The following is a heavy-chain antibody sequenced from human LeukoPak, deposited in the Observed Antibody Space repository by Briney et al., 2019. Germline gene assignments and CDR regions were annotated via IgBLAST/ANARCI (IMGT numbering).Heavy chain of an antibody. CDR2: IKQDGSEK. V-gene: IGHV3-7*01. CDR3: ARVRSYGPEYNWFDP. Sequence: GGSLRLSCAASGFTFSSYWMSWVRQAPGKGLEWVANIKQDGSEKYYVDSVKGRFTISRDNAKNSLYLQMNSLRAEDTAVYYCARVRSYGPEYNWFDPWGQGTLVAVSS. D-gene: IGHD5-18*01. J-gene: IGHJ5*02. CDR1: GFTFSSYW.